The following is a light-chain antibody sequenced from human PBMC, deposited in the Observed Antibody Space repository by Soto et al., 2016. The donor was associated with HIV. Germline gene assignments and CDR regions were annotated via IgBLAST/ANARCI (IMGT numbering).Light chain of an antibody. Sequence: DFQMTQSPSTLSASVGDRVTITCRASQTISNFLAWYQQKPGKAPRLLIYKASTLQSGVPSRFSGRGSGTEFTLTISSLQPEDFATYYCQQSYSNRVTFGPGTKVDIK. CDR2: KAS. V-gene: IGKV1-5*03. CDR3: QQSYSNRVT. J-gene: IGKJ3*01. CDR1: QTISNF.